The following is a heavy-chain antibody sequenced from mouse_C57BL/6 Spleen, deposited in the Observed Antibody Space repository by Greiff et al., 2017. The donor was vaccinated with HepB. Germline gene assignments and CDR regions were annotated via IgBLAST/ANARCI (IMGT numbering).Heavy chain of an antibody. D-gene: IGHD1-1*01. J-gene: IGHJ2*01. CDR3: ARFGATVKHLDY. CDR2: IDPSDSDT. CDR1: GFTFTSYW. V-gene: IGHV1-50*01. Sequence: QVQLQQPGAELVKPGDSVKLSCKASGFTFTSYWMQWVKQRPGQGLERIGEIDPSDSDTNYNQKFKGKATLTVDTSSSTAYMQLSSLTAEDSAVYYCARFGATVKHLDYWGQGTTLTVSS.